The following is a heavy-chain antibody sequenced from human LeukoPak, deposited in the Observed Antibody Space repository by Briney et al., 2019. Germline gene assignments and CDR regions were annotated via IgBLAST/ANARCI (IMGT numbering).Heavy chain of an antibody. V-gene: IGHV3-48*02. CDR2: ITGSSSTI. CDR3: TRDPNALDY. J-gene: IGHJ4*02. CDR1: GFTLSTHS. Sequence: GGSLRLSCAASGFTLSTHSMNWVRQAPGKGLEWVSYITGSSSTIHYADSVKGRFTISRDNAKSSLYLQMNSLRDEDTAVYYCTRDPNALDYWGQGTLVTVSS.